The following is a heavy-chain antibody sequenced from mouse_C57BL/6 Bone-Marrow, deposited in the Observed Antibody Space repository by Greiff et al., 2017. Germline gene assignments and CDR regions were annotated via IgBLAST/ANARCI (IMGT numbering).Heavy chain of an antibody. CDR1: GYAFTNYL. V-gene: IGHV1-54*01. D-gene: IGHD4-1*01. CDR3: ARLGANWDAFFDD. CDR2: INPGSGGT. Sequence: VQLQQSGAELVRPGTSVKVSCKASGYAFTNYLIEWVKQRPGQGLEWIGVINPGSGGTNYNEKFKGKATLTADKSSSTAYMQLSSLTSEDSAVYFCARLGANWDAFFDDWGQGTTLTVSS. J-gene: IGHJ2*01.